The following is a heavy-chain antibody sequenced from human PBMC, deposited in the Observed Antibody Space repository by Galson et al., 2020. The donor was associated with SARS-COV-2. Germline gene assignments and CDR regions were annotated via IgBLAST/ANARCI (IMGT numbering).Heavy chain of an antibody. CDR2: IYTGGST. V-gene: IGHV3-53*01. D-gene: IGHD2-2*01. CDR3: ARGILTSRALYAFDY. J-gene: IGHJ4*02. Sequence: GSLRLSCAASGFIVGSNYMTWVRPAPGKGLEWVSAIYTGGSTYYADSVKGRYTISRDNSKNTLYLQLNSLSAEDTAVYYCARGILTSRALYAFDYWGQGTLVTVSS. CDR1: GFIVGSNY.